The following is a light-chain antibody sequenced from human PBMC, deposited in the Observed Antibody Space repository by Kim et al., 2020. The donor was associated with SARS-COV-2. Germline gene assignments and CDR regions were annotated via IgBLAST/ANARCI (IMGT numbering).Light chain of an antibody. V-gene: IGKV1-9*01. CDR2: ATS. CDR1: QGINRD. CDR3: QQLHSFPLT. J-gene: IGKJ4*01. Sequence: AYVGDRVTITCRASQGINRDLVWYQQKPGEAPKLLIYATSVLRDGVPSRFSGSGSATDYTLTVSSLQPEDFGTSYCQQLHSFPLTFGGGTKVDIK.